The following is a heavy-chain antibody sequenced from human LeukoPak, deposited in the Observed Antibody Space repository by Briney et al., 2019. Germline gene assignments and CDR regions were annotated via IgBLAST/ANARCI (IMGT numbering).Heavy chain of an antibody. Sequence: SETLSLTCVVYGESLSDYSWSWIRQPPGKGLEWIGEIDHSGSTNYNPSLKSRVTISVDTSKNQFSLKLSFVTAADTAVYYCARAETGTDRWTYYYYDYMDVWGKGTTVTVSS. CDR3: ARAETGTDRWTYYYYDYMDV. J-gene: IGHJ6*03. CDR1: GESLSDYS. V-gene: IGHV4-34*01. D-gene: IGHD1-1*01. CDR2: IDHSGST.